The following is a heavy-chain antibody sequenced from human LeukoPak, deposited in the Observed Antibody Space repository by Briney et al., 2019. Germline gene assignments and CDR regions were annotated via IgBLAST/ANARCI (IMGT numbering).Heavy chain of an antibody. D-gene: IGHD3-16*01. CDR2: IYYSGST. CDR3: ARHSAGPYFDY. V-gene: IGHV4-59*08. J-gene: IGHJ4*02. Sequence: SETLSLTCTVSGGSISSHYWSWIRQPPGKGLEWIGYIYYSGSTNYNPSLKSRVTISVDTSKNQFSLKLSSVTAADTAVYYCARHSAGPYFDYWGQGTLVTVSS. CDR1: GGSISSHY.